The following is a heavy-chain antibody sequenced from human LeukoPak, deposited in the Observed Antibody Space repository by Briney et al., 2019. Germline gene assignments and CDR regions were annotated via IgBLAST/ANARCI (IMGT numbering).Heavy chain of an antibody. CDR3: ARGGLYCSSTSCYAFPFDY. V-gene: IGHV1-8*01. J-gene: IGHJ4*02. D-gene: IGHD2-2*01. Sequence: ASVKVSCKASGYTFTSYDMNWVRQATGQGLEWMGWMNPNSGNTGYAQKFQGRVTMTRNTSISTAYMELSSLRSEDTAVYYCARGGLYCSSTSCYAFPFDYWGQGTLVTVSS. CDR1: GYTFTSYD. CDR2: MNPNSGNT.